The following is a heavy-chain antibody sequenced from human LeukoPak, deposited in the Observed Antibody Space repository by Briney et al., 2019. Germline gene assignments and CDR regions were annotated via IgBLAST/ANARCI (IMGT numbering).Heavy chain of an antibody. V-gene: IGHV1-69*13. CDR1: GGTFSSYG. J-gene: IGHJ6*02. D-gene: IGHD3-10*01. CDR2: IIPIFGTP. Sequence: SVKVSCKASGGTFSSYGISRVRQAPGQGLEWMGGIIPIFGTPNYAQKFQGRVTITADESTSTAYMELSSLRSEDTAVYYCARGSGTITMVRGVFYGMDVWGQGTTVTASS. CDR3: ARGSGTITMVRGVFYGMDV.